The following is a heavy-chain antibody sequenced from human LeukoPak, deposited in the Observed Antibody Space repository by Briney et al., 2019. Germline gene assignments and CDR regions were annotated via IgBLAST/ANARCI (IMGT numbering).Heavy chain of an antibody. CDR2: IGTAGDT. CDR1: GFTFSSYD. CDR3: ARGDSSGWYFDY. Sequence: SGGSLRLSCAASGFTFSSYDMHWVRQATGKGLEWVSAIGTAGDTYYPGSVKGRFTISRENAKNSLYLQMNSLRAGDTAVYYCARGDSSGWYFDYWGQGTLVTVSS. V-gene: IGHV3-13*01. J-gene: IGHJ4*02. D-gene: IGHD6-19*01.